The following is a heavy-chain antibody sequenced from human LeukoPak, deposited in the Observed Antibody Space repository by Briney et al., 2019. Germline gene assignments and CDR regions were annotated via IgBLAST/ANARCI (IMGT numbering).Heavy chain of an antibody. CDR1: GGSISSSSYY. Sequence: PSETLSLTCTVSGGSISSSSYYWGWIRQPPGKGLEWIGSIYYSGSTYYNPSLKSRVTISVDASKNQFSLKLSSVTAADTAVYYCARRKVQWLADAFDIWGQGTMVTVSS. CDR2: IYYSGST. CDR3: ARRKVQWLADAFDI. J-gene: IGHJ3*02. V-gene: IGHV4-39*07. D-gene: IGHD6-19*01.